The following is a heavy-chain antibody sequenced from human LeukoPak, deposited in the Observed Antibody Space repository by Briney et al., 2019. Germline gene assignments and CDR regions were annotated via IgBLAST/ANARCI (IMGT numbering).Heavy chain of an antibody. D-gene: IGHD2-15*01. Sequence: PGGSVRLYCAACGFTFSSYAMSWVRQAPGKGLEWVSGISGSGGSTYYADSVKGRFPISRDNSKNTLYLQMNSLRAEDTAVYYCAKDQSYGCSGGSCYFFDYWGQGTLVTVSS. CDR3: AKDQSYGCSGGSCYFFDY. J-gene: IGHJ4*02. CDR2: ISGSGGST. V-gene: IGHV3-23*01. CDR1: GFTFSSYA.